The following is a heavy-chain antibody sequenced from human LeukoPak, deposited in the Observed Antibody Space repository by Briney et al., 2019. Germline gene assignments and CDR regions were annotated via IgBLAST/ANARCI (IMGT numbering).Heavy chain of an antibody. CDR1: GYSISSGYY. Sequence: SETLSLTCTVSGYSISSGYYWAWIRQPPGKGLQWIGNIYHSGNTYYNPSLKSRVTISVDTSKNQFSLKLSSVTAADTAVYYCARRPVTMIREDVFDIWGQGTMVTVSS. CDR2: IYHSGNT. V-gene: IGHV4-38-2*02. D-gene: IGHD3-10*01. J-gene: IGHJ3*02. CDR3: ARRPVTMIREDVFDI.